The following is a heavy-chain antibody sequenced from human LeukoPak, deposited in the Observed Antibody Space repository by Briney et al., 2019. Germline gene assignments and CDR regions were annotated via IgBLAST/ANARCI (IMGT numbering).Heavy chain of an antibody. CDR1: GYTFTSYY. CDR3: ARDSASLVWQLVPSLFDY. CDR2: INPSGGST. Sequence: ASVKVSCKASGYTFTSYYMHWARQAPGQGLEWMGIINPSGGSTSYAQKFQGRVTMTRDTSTSTVYMELSSLRSEDTAVYYCARDSASLVWQLVPSLFDYWGQGTLVTVSS. J-gene: IGHJ4*02. V-gene: IGHV1-46*01. D-gene: IGHD6-13*01.